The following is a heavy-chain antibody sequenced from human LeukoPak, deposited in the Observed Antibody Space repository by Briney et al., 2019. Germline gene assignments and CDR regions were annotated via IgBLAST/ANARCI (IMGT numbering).Heavy chain of an antibody. CDR1: GYTFIGYY. CDR3: TREALELRDVHGY. D-gene: IGHD1-7*01. V-gene: IGHV1-2*02. J-gene: IGHJ4*02. CDR2: INPNSGGT. Sequence: ASVKVSCKASGYTFIGYYMHWVRQAPGQGLEWMGWINPNSGGTNYAQKFQGRVTMTRDTSISTVYMELSRLRSDDTAVYYCTREALELRDVHGYWGQGTLVTASS.